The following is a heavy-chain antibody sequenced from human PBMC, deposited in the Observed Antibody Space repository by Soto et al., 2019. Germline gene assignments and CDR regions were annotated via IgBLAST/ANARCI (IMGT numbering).Heavy chain of an antibody. J-gene: IGHJ2*01. CDR3: AGSNYYDSSGYSWYFDL. D-gene: IGHD3-22*01. CDR2: IYYSGST. V-gene: IGHV4-39*07. Sequence: SETLSLTCTVSGGSISSSSYYWGWIRQPPGKGLEWIGSIYYSGSTYYNPSLKSRVTISVDTSKNQFSLKLSSVTAADTAMYYCAGSNYYDSSGYSWYFDLWGRGSLVTVSS. CDR1: GGSISSSSYY.